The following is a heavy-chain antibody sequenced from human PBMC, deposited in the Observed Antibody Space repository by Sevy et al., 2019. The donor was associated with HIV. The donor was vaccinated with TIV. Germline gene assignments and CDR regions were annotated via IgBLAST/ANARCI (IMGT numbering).Heavy chain of an antibody. V-gene: IGHV4-31*03. J-gene: IGHJ3*02. CDR2: ISYSGRT. Sequence: SETLSLTCTVSGGSISSLNYYWSWIRQHPGKGLGWIGYISYSGRTNDNPSLKSRITISVDTSKNQFSLRLSSVTAADTAVYYCARANAYLTSDAFDIWGQGTMVTVSS. D-gene: IGHD1-26*01. CDR3: ARANAYLTSDAFDI. CDR1: GGSISSLNYY.